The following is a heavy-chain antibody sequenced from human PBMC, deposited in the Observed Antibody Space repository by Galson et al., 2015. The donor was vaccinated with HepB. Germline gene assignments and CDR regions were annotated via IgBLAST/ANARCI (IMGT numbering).Heavy chain of an antibody. J-gene: IGHJ4*02. V-gene: IGHV6-1*01. CDR1: GDSVSSTSAA. D-gene: IGHD1-26*01. CDR2: TYYRSKWYN. Sequence: CAISGDSVSSTSAAWNWIRQSPSRGLEWLGRTYYRSKWYNDYAVSVKSRITINPDTSKNQFSLQLNSVTPEDTAVYYCARDLGGRFVGATSFDYWGQGTLVTVSS. CDR3: ARDLGGRFVGATSFDY.